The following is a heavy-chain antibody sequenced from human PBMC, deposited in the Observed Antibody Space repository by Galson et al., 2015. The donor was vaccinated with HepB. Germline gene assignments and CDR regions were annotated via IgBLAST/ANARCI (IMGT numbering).Heavy chain of an antibody. Sequence: SLRLSCAASGFLFSTYGMHWVRQAPGKGLEWVAVIWDDGSNKYYADSVKGRFTISRDNSKNTLYLQMNSLRVEDTAVYYCVRVSVSSTWNYYYYGMDVWAKGPRLPSP. CDR1: GFLFSTYG. CDR2: IWDDGSNK. V-gene: IGHV3-33*01. J-gene: IGHJ6*02. CDR3: VRVSVSSTWNYYYYGMDV. D-gene: IGHD6-13*01.